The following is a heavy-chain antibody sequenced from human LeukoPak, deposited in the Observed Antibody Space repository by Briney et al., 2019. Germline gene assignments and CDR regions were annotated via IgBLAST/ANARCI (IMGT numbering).Heavy chain of an antibody. J-gene: IGHJ4*02. Sequence: SETLSLTCTVSGGSISSSTYYWAWVRQPPGKGLEWIGSIYYSGSTYYNPSLKSRVTISVDTSKNQFSLKLSSVTAADTAFYYCATQRIVGVIFDYWGQGTLVTVSS. D-gene: IGHD1-26*01. CDR3: ATQRIVGVIFDY. CDR2: IYYSGST. CDR1: GGSISSSTYY. V-gene: IGHV4-39*01.